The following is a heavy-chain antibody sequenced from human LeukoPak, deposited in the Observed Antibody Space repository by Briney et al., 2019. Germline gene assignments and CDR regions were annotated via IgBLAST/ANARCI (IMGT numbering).Heavy chain of an antibody. Sequence: SETLSLTCTVSGGSISSYYWSWIRQPPGKGLEWIGYIHYSGSTNYNPSLKSRVTISVDTSKNQFSLKLSSVTAADTAVYYCARGSWHADFDYWGQGTLVTVSS. CDR3: ARGSWHADFDY. J-gene: IGHJ4*02. CDR1: GGSISSYY. CDR2: IHYSGST. V-gene: IGHV4-59*01.